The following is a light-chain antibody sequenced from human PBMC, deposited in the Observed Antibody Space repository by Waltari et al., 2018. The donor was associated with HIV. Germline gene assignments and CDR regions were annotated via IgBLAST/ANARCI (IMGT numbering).Light chain of an antibody. CDR2: RSN. CDR1: SSNIGSNY. CDR3: ATWDDSLSGPV. Sequence: SVLTQPSSASGTPGQRVAISCSGSSSNIGSNYVYCYQQPPGTAPKVLIYRSNQRPSGVPDRFSGAKSGTSASLAISALRSEDEADYYCATWDDSLSGPVFGGGTKLTVL. V-gene: IGLV1-47*01. J-gene: IGLJ3*02.